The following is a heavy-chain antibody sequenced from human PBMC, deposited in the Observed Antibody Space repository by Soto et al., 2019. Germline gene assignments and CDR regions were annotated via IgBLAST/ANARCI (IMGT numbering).Heavy chain of an antibody. Sequence: PSETLSVTCTVSGGSIISSSYYWVWIRQPPGKGLEWIGSIYHSGSTNCNPSLKSRVTISVDTSKNQFSLKMSSVTAADTAVYYCARRSCGSGSYSDYCGQGTLVTVSS. D-gene: IGHD3-10*01. J-gene: IGHJ4*02. CDR3: ARRSCGSGSYSDY. V-gene: IGHV4-39*01. CDR2: IYHSGST. CDR1: GGSIISSSYY.